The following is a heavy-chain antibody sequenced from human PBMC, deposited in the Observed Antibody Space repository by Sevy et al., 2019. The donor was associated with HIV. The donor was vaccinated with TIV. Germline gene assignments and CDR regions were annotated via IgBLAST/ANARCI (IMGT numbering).Heavy chain of an antibody. J-gene: IGHJ5*02. V-gene: IGHV3-53*01. CDR2: MYSGGSP. CDR3: ARGYCGGGSCTAFDP. D-gene: IGHD2-15*01. Sequence: GGSLRLSCAASGFSISNNYTAWVRQAPGKGLEWVSVMYSGGSPNYADSVKGRFALSREMSKNTVYLQMNSLRAEDTAVYYCARGYCGGGSCTAFDPWGQGTLVTVSS. CDR1: GFSISNNY.